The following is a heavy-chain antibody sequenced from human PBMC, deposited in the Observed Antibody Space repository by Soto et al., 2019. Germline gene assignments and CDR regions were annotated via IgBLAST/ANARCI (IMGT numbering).Heavy chain of an antibody. V-gene: IGHV3-23*01. Sequence: DVQLLESGGGLVQPGGSLRLSCATSGFTFGNYGMNWVRQAPGKRLEWVSGISGGGGNTYYADSVKGRFTISRDPSKNTVFLEMNSLRAEDTAVYYCAKGFIVVVTVLRPDDAFDVWGQGTLVTVSS. CDR2: ISGGGGNT. J-gene: IGHJ3*01. CDR3: AKGFIVVVTVLRPDDAFDV. CDR1: GFTFGNYG. D-gene: IGHD2-21*02.